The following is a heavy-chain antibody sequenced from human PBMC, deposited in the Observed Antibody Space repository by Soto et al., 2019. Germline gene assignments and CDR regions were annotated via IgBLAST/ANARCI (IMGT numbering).Heavy chain of an antibody. Sequence: RSQRLSCAASGFTFSTFWMHWVRQAPGKGLVWVSRINTDGSSTTYADSVKGRFTISRDNAKNTLYLQMNSLSAEDTALYYCARDQDTYGQAVFNYWGQGT. CDR3: ARDQDTYGQAVFNY. CDR2: INTDGSST. CDR1: GFTFSTFW. J-gene: IGHJ4*02. V-gene: IGHV3-74*01. D-gene: IGHD2-15*01.